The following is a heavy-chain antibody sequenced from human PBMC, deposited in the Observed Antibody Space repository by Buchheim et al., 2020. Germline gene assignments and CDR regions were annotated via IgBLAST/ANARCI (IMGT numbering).Heavy chain of an antibody. J-gene: IGHJ4*02. V-gene: IGHV3-30-3*01. CDR3: VRGRTTMGYFDY. CDR1: GFTFSSYA. Sequence: QVQLVESGGGVVQPGRSLRLSCAASGFTFSSYAMHWVRQAPGKGLEWVAVISYDGSNKYYADSVKGRFTISRDNSKNTLYLQMNSLRAEDTAVYYCVRGRTTMGYFDYWGQGTL. D-gene: IGHD1-1*01. CDR2: ISYDGSNK.